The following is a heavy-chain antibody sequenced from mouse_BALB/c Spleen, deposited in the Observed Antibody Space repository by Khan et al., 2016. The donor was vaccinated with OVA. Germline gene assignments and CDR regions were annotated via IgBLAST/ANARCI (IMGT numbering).Heavy chain of an antibody. J-gene: IGHJ4*01. CDR1: GYSITSDYA. CDR3: TRFYYGSSYEYYYAMDY. Sequence: EVQLQESGPGLVKPSQSLSLTCTVTGYSITSDYAWNWIRQFPGNKLEWMGYISYSGSTSYNPFLKSRISIPRDPSKNQFFLQLNSVTTEDTATYYCTRFYYGSSYEYYYAMDYWGQGTSVTVSS. V-gene: IGHV3-2*02. CDR2: ISYSGST. D-gene: IGHD1-1*01.